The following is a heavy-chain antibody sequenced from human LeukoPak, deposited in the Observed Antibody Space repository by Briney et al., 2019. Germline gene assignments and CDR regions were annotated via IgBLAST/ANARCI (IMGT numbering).Heavy chain of an antibody. CDR3: ARGFGRDGYNIREYYFDY. V-gene: IGHV4-59*01. CDR1: GGSISSYY. J-gene: IGHJ4*02. D-gene: IGHD5-24*01. Sequence: SETLSLTCTVSGGSISSYYWSWIRQPPGKGLEWIGYIYYSGSTNYNPSLKSRVTISVDTSKNQFSLKLSSVTAADTAVYYCARGFGRDGYNIREYYFDYWGQGTLVTVSS. CDR2: IYYSGST.